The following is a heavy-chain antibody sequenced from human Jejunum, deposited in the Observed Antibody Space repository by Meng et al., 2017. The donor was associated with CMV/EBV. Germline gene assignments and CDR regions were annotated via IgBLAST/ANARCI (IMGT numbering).Heavy chain of an antibody. D-gene: IGHD2-2*01. V-gene: IGHV4-59*02. CDR2: IYNSGDI. CDR3: VRHGDCSSGSCYYHWLDP. Sequence: HVPPQESGPGLVRPSETLSLTCSGSGGSVSKYYWCWIRQTPGGGLEWLGYIYNSGDIYYNPFLEGRVTISTDTSKNQFSLKLRYVTAADTAVYYCVRHGDCSSGSCYYHWLDPWGQGSLVTVSS. CDR1: GGSVSKYY. J-gene: IGHJ5*01.